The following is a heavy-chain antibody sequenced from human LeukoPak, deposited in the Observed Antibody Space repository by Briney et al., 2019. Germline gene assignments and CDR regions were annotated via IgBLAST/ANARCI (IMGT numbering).Heavy chain of an antibody. J-gene: IGHJ4*02. CDR3: AKVVGDRMDY. V-gene: IGHV1-18*01. D-gene: IGHD3-16*02. CDR2: ISAHNGQT. Sequence: ASVMVSCKAAGYTFISYGFSWVRQAPGQGLEWMGWISAHNGQTKSAQKLQDRLSMTTDTSTTTAYMELRSLRSDDTAVYYCAKVVGDRMDYWGQGTLVTVSS. CDR1: GYTFISYG.